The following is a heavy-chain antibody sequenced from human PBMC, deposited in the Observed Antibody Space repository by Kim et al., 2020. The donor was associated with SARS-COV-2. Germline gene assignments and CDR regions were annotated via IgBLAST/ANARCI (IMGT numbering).Heavy chain of an antibody. CDR3: AKGGIEVVTTIEGYFDY. J-gene: IGHJ4*02. CDR2: ISGSGGST. Sequence: GGSLRLSCAASGFTFSSYAMNWVRQAPGKGLEWVSRISGSGGSTHYADSVKGRFTISRDNTKNILYLQMNSLRAEDTAIYHCAKGGIEVVTTIEGYFDYWGQGTLVTVSS. D-gene: IGHD2-21*02. CDR1: GFTFSSYA. V-gene: IGHV3-23*01.